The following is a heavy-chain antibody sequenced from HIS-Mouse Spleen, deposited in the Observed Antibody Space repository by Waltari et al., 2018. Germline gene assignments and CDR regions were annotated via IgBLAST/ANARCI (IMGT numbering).Heavy chain of an antibody. Sequence: QVQLVESGGGVVQPGRSLRLSCAASGFTFSSYAMHWVRQAPGKGREWVAVRAYEGSNKYYAVSVKSRFTISRDNSKNTLYLQMNSLRAGDTAVYYCARGFVDTAMVDYWGQGTLVTVSS. CDR2: RAYEGSNK. CDR3: ARGFVDTAMVDY. D-gene: IGHD5-18*01. J-gene: IGHJ4*02. CDR1: GFTFSSYA. V-gene: IGHV3-30-3*01.